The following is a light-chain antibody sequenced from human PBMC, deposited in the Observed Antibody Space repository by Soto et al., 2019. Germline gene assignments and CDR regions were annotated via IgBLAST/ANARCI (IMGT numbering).Light chain of an antibody. CDR3: QHYKDYSWT. J-gene: IGKJ1*01. CDR2: TTS. Sequence: DIHLTQSPSTLSASVGDRVTMTCRASQSISRSLAWYQQKPGKAPNLLIYTTSSLESGVPSRFSGTGSGTEFTLTISSLQPDDFATYYCQHYKDYSWTFGQGTKVEIK. CDR1: QSISRS. V-gene: IGKV1-5*03.